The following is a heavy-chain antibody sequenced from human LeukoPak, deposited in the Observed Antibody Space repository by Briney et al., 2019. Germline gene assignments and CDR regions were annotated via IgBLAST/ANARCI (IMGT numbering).Heavy chain of an antibody. CDR2: ISSSSSTI. J-gene: IGHJ4*02. D-gene: IGHD2-15*01. Sequence: PGGSLRLSCAASGFTFSSYSMNWVRQAPGKGLEWVSYISSSSSTIYYADSVKGRFTISRDNAKNSLYLQMNSLRDEYTAVYYCAREHEPMVVAATGFDYWGQGTLVTVSS. V-gene: IGHV3-48*02. CDR1: GFTFSSYS. CDR3: AREHEPMVVAATGFDY.